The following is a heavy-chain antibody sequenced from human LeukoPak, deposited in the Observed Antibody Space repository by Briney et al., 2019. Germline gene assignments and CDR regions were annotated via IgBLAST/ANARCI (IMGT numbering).Heavy chain of an antibody. CDR1: GGTFSSYA. CDR2: IIPIFGTE. D-gene: IGHD5-12*01. J-gene: IGHJ6*03. CDR3: AIRGYDLAYYMDV. Sequence: SVKVSCKASGGTFSSYAISWVRQAPGQGLEWMGGIIPIFGTENYAQKFQGRVTITADESTSTAYMELSSLRSEDTAVYYCAIRGYDLAYYMDVWGKGTTVTISS. V-gene: IGHV1-69*13.